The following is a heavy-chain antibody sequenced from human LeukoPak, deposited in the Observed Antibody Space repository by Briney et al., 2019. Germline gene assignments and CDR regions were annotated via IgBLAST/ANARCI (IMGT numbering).Heavy chain of an antibody. D-gene: IGHD2-2*01. V-gene: IGHV1-69*13. CDR1: GGPFSSYA. Sequence: SVKVSCKASGGPFSSYAISWVRQAPGQGLEWMGGIIPIFGTANYAQKFQGRVTITADESTSTAYMELSSLRSEDTAVYYCATARGVPAAMYYYGMDVWGQGTTVTVSS. CDR2: IIPIFGTA. J-gene: IGHJ6*02. CDR3: ATARGVPAAMYYYGMDV.